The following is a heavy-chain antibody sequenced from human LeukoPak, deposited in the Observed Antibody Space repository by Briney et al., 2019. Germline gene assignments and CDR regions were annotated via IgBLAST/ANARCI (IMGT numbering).Heavy chain of an antibody. Sequence: SETLSLTCAVYGGSITGYYWSWIRQTPGRGLEWVGEIHYSGATSYNPSLKSRATISTDTSKNQFSLRLSSVTAADTAVYYCAGGNILTGYCFDFWGQGALVTVSS. V-gene: IGHV4-34*01. CDR3: AGGNILTGYCFDF. J-gene: IGHJ4*02. CDR1: GGSITGYY. CDR2: IHYSGAT. D-gene: IGHD3-9*01.